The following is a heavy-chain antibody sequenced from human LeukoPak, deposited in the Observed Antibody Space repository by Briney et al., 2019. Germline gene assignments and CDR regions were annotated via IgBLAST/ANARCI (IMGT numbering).Heavy chain of an antibody. J-gene: IGHJ4*02. Sequence: GGSLRLSCSASGFTFSSYSMHWVRQAPGKGLEYVSAISTSGGSTYYADSVKGRFTISRDNSKSTLYLQMSSLRAEDTAVYLCVKDLRSDFMGVLSRYLSYWGQGTLVTVSS. D-gene: IGHD2/OR15-2a*01. V-gene: IGHV3-64D*09. CDR3: VKDLRSDFMGVLSRYLSY. CDR1: GFTFSSYS. CDR2: ISTSGGST.